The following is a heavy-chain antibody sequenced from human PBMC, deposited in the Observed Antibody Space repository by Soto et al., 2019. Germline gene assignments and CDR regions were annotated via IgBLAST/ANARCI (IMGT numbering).Heavy chain of an antibody. CDR1: GFTFSSYA. Sequence: GGSLRISCASSGFTFSSYAMSWVRQAPGRGLEWVSAISGSGGSTYYADSVKGRFTISRDNSKNTLYLQMNSLRAEDTAVYYCAKDWFYGSGSSDAFDIWGQGTMVTVSS. J-gene: IGHJ3*02. D-gene: IGHD3-10*01. CDR3: AKDWFYGSGSSDAFDI. V-gene: IGHV3-23*01. CDR2: ISGSGGST.